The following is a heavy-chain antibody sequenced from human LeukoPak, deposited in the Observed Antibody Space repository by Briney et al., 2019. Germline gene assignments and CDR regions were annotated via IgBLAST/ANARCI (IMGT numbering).Heavy chain of an antibody. J-gene: IGHJ4*02. CDR2: INHSGST. V-gene: IGHV4-34*01. Sequence: SETLSLTCAVYGGSFSGYYWSWIRQPPGKGLEWIGEINHSGSTNYNPSLKSRVTISVDTSKNQFSLKLSSVTAADTAVYYCARSNDRDGYNFGYWGQGTLVTVSS. CDR1: GGSFSGYY. D-gene: IGHD5-24*01. CDR3: ARSNDRDGYNFGY.